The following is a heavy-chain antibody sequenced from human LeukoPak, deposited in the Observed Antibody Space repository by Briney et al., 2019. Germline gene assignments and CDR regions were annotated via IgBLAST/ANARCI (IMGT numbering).Heavy chain of an antibody. CDR2: ISYDGSNK. D-gene: IGHD3-22*01. V-gene: IGHV3-30*18. J-gene: IGHJ3*02. CDR1: GFTFSSYG. Sequence: RSLRLSCAASGFTFSSYGMHWVRQAPGKGLEGVAVISYDGSNKYYADSVKGRFTISRDNSKNTLYLQMNSLRAEDTAVYYCAKDLYDSSGFDAFDIWGQGTMVTVSS. CDR3: AKDLYDSSGFDAFDI.